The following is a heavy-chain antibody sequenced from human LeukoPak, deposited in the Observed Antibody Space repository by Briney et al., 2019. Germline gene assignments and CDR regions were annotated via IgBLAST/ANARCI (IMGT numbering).Heavy chain of an antibody. CDR2: ISSSSSTI. D-gene: IGHD2-2*01. J-gene: IGHJ4*02. Sequence: GGSLRLSCGASGFTFSSYAMSWVRQAPGKGLEWVSYISSSSSTIYYADSVKGRFTISRDNAKNSLYLQMNSLRAEDTAVYYCARAVGYCSSSICYRFDYWGQGTLVTVSS. CDR1: GFTFSSYA. V-gene: IGHV3-48*01. CDR3: ARAVGYCSSSICYRFDY.